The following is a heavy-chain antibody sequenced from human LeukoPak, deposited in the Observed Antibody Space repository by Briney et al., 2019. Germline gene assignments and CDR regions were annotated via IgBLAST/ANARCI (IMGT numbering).Heavy chain of an antibody. CDR2: INQEGSEK. J-gene: IGHJ4*02. V-gene: IGHV3-7*04. CDR1: GXTFSSYW. Sequence: PGGSLRLSCAASGXTFSSYWMTWVRQAPGKGLEWVADINQEGSEKYYVDSVKGRFTISRDNAKNSLYLQMNSLRAEDTAVYYCARNPLRRFDYWGQGTLVTVSS. CDR3: ARNPLRRFDY.